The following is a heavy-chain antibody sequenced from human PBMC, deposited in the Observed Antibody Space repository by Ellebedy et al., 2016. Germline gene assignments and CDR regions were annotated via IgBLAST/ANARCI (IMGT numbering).Heavy chain of an antibody. CDR2: INHSGST. CDR1: GGSFSGYY. D-gene: IGHD3-10*01. Sequence: SETLSLXXAVYGGSFSGYYWSWIRQPPGKGLEWIGEINHSGSTNYNPSLKSRVTISVDTSKNQFSLKLSSVTAADTAVYYCARGQRDVRGGFGHWGQGTLVTVSS. CDR3: ARGQRDVRGGFGH. V-gene: IGHV4-34*01. J-gene: IGHJ4*02.